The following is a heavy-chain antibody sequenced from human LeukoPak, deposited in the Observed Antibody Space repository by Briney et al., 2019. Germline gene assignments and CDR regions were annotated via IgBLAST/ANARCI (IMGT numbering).Heavy chain of an antibody. V-gene: IGHV4-4*07. J-gene: IGHJ4*02. CDR3: VRGGSAAAAVFDY. D-gene: IGHD6-13*01. CDR1: GGSIRGYY. Sequence: SETLSLTCTVSGGSIRGYYWSWIRQPAGKGLEWIGRIYTSGTTNYNPSLKSRVTMSVDTSKNQSSLELTSVTAADTAVYYCVRGGSAAAAVFDYWGQGTLVTVSS. CDR2: IYTSGTT.